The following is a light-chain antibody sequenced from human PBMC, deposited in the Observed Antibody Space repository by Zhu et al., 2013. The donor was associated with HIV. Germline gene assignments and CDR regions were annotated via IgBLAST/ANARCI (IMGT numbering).Light chain of an antibody. CDR3: MQGTHWPYT. CDR2: KVS. J-gene: IGKJ2*01. V-gene: IGKV2-30*02. CDR1: QSLVHSDGNTY. Sequence: DVVMTQSPLSLPVTLGQPASISCRSSQSLVHSDGNTYLSWFHQRPGQSPRRLIYKVSRRDSGVPERFSGTGSGTDFTLTISRVAAEDVGVYFCMQGTHWPYTFGLGTKLDI.